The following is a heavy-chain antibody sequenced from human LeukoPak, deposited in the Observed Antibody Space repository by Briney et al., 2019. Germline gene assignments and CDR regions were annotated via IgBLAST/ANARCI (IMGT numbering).Heavy chain of an antibody. Sequence: SGTLSLTCTVSGGSISSSSYYWGWVRQPPGKGLEWSVSIYYSGSTYYNPSLKSRLTISVDTSKKQFSLKLSSVTAADTAVYYCARGLGVRGYYYYYYYMDVWGKGTTVTISS. D-gene: IGHD3-10*01. CDR1: GGSISSSSYY. J-gene: IGHJ6*03. CDR2: IYYSGST. V-gene: IGHV4-39*01. CDR3: ARGLGVRGYYYYYYYMDV.